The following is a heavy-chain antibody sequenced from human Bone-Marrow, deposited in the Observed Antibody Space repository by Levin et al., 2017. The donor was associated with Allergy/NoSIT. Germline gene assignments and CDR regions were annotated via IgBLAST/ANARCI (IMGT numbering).Heavy chain of an antibody. D-gene: IGHD5-18*01. V-gene: IGHV4-30-4*01. CDR3: ARRGRSYGRPYYLDC. CDR2: IYYSGSS. Sequence: SETLSLTCTVSGGSISSGDYYWSWIRQPPGKGLEWIGYIYYSGSSYYNPFLKSRVTISVDTSKNQFSLKLSSVTAAGKAVYYCARRGRSYGRPYYLDCWGQGTLVAVSA. CDR1: GGSISSGDYY. J-gene: IGHJ4*02.